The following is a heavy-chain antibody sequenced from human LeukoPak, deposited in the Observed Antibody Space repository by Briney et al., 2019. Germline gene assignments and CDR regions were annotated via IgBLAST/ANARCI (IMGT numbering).Heavy chain of an antibody. CDR1: GGSISSSSYY. CDR3: ARVGAWIQLGYFDY. J-gene: IGHJ4*02. D-gene: IGHD5-18*01. Sequence: SETLSLTCTVSGGSISSSSYYWGWIRQPPGKGLEWIGSIYYSGGTYYNPSLKSRVTISVDTSKNQFSLQLSSVTATDTAVYYCARVGAWIQLGYFDYWGQGTLVTVSS. V-gene: IGHV4-39*07. CDR2: IYYSGGT.